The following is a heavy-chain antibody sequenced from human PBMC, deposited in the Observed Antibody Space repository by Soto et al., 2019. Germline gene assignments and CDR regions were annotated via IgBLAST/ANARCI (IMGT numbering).Heavy chain of an antibody. CDR1: GFSLRTSGVG. J-gene: IGHJ5*02. D-gene: IGHD6-19*01. Sequence: SGPTLVNPTQTLTLTCIFSGFSLRTSGVGVGWIRQPPGKALEWLGFIYWNDDKRYSPSLKSRLAITKDTSKNQVVLTMTNMDPVDTATYYCAKSGSSGWYGWCDPWGQVTLVTVSS. V-gene: IGHV2-5*01. CDR2: IYWNDDK. CDR3: AKSGSSGWYGWCDP.